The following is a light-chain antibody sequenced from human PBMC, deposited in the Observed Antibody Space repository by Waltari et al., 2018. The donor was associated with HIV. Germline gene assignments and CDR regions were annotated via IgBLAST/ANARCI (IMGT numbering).Light chain of an antibody. CDR2: EDS. CDR1: ALPKKY. Sequence: SYELTQPPSVSVSPGQTARITCSGDALPKKYAYWYQQTAGQAPVLVIYEDSKRPSGSPERFAGSSSGTMATLTISGAQVEDEADDYCYSTDSSGNHRVFGGGTKLTVL. V-gene: IGLV3-10*01. CDR3: YSTDSSGNHRV. J-gene: IGLJ2*01.